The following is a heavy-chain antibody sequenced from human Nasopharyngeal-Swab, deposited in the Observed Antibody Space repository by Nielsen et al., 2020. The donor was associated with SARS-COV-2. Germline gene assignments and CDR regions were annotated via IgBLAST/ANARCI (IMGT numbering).Heavy chain of an antibody. CDR3: ARASGDGIVATIWNYYYYGMDV. CDR2: ISTYNGKT. J-gene: IGHJ6*02. CDR1: GYTFSGYG. D-gene: IGHD5-12*01. Sequence: ASVKVSCKASGYTFSGYGFSWVRHAPGQGLEWMGWISTYNGKTNYAQKFQGRITMTTDTSTSTAYMELRSLRSDDTAVYYCARASGDGIVATIWNYYYYGMDVWGQGTTVTVSS. V-gene: IGHV1-18*01.